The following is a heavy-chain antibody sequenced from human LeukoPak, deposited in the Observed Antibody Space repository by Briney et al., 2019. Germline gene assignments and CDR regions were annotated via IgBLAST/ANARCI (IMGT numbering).Heavy chain of an antibody. CDR1: GFTFSSYA. Sequence: PGRSLRLSCAASGFTFSSYAMHWVRQAPGKGLEWVAVISYDGGNKYYADTVKGRFTISRDNSKNTLYLQMNSLRAEDTAVYYCARFSATVTSYSPLDYWGQGTLVTVSS. V-gene: IGHV3-30-3*01. D-gene: IGHD4-17*01. CDR3: ARFSATVTSYSPLDY. CDR2: ISYDGGNK. J-gene: IGHJ4*02.